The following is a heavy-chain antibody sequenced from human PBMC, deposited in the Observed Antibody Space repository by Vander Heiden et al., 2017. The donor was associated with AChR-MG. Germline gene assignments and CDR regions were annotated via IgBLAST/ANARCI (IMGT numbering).Heavy chain of an antibody. J-gene: IGHJ4*02. V-gene: IGHV3-23*01. Sequence: EVQLLESGGGLVQPGGSLRLSCAASGFTFSSDAMSWVRQAPGKGLEWVSAISGSGGSTYYADSVKGRFPISRDNSKNTLYLQMNSLRAEDTAVYYCANGRQWLVTHVGYWGQGTLVTVSS. CDR2: ISGSGGST. D-gene: IGHD6-19*01. CDR3: ANGRQWLVTHVGY. CDR1: GFTFSSDA.